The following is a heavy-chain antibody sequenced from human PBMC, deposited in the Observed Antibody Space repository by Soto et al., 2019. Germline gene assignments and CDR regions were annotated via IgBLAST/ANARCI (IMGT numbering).Heavy chain of an antibody. CDR3: ATEAVVPAAILRPSSLQNNWFDP. D-gene: IGHD2-2*01. CDR1: GYTFSSYA. J-gene: IGHJ5*02. V-gene: IGHV1-3*01. Sequence: ASGYTFSSYAMHWVRQAPGQRLEWMGWINAGYGNTKSSQKFQDRVTISRDTSTDTAYMELSSLRSEDTAVYYCATEAVVPAAILRPSSLQNNWFDPWGQGTLVTVSS. CDR2: INAGYGNT.